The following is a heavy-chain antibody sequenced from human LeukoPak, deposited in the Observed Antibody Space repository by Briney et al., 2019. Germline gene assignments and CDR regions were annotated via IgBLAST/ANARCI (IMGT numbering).Heavy chain of an antibody. J-gene: IGHJ4*02. CDR1: GYTFTSYY. V-gene: IGHV1-46*01. Sequence: ASVKVSCKASGYTFTSYYMHWVRQAPGQGLEWMGIINPSGGSTSYAQKFQGRVTMTRDTSTGTVYMELSSLRSEDTAVYYCARDPGGSGSYYNPFDYWGQGTLVTVSS. CDR2: INPSGGST. D-gene: IGHD3-10*01. CDR3: ARDPGGSGSYYNPFDY.